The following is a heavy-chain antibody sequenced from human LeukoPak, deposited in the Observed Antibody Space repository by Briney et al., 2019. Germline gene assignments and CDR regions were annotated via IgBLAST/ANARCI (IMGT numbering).Heavy chain of an antibody. CDR3: ASVNNYDSSGYYSGVYFDY. Sequence: SVKVSCKASGGTFSSYAISWVRQAPGQGLEWMGRIIPIFGTANYAQKFQGRVTITTDESTSTAYMELTSLRSEVTAVYYCASVNNYDSSGYYSGVYFDYWGQATLVTVSS. CDR2: IIPIFGTA. V-gene: IGHV1-69*05. D-gene: IGHD3-22*01. CDR1: GGTFSSYA. J-gene: IGHJ4*02.